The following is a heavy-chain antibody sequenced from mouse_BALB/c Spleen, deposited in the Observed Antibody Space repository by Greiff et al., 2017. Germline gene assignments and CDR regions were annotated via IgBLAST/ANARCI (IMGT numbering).Heavy chain of an antibody. J-gene: IGHJ2*01. CDR1: GFTFSDYY. D-gene: IGHD2-1*01. Sequence: EVHLVESGGGLVKPGGSLKLSCAASGFTFSDYYMYWVRQTPEKRLEWVATISDGGSYTYYPDSVKGRFTISRDNAKNNLYLQMSSLKSEDTAMYYCAREGIYGNYGGDYWGQGTTLTVSS. CDR3: AREGIYGNYGGDY. CDR2: ISDGGSYT. V-gene: IGHV5-4*02.